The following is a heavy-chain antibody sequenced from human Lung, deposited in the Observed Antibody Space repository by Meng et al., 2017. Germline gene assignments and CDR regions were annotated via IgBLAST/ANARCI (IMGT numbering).Heavy chain of an antibody. V-gene: IGHV1-18*04. D-gene: IGHD3-10*01. Sequence: QVHPVQAGAEVKTPGASVKVSCKSSDYTFTGYGVSRVRQAPGQGLEWMAWLGAHDGDRSHAPRFQGRVTVTADRLTATSFMELRNLRYDDTAVYYCARGTPGRSYSDFWGQGTLVTVSS. CDR3: ARGTPGRSYSDF. CDR1: DYTFTGYG. CDR2: LGAHDGDR. J-gene: IGHJ4*02.